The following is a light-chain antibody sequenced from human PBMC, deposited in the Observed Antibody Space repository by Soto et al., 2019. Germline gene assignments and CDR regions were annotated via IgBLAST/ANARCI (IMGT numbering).Light chain of an antibody. V-gene: IGKV3-20*01. CDR2: GAS. CDR1: QSVRSSY. CDR3: QQYESSPYT. J-gene: IGKJ2*01. Sequence: EIVLTQSPGTLSLSPGERATLSCRASQSVRSSYLAWYHKKPGQPPRLLIFGASNRATGIPDRFSGSESGTDFTLTISGLEPEDFAVYYCQQYESSPYTFGQGTRLEIK.